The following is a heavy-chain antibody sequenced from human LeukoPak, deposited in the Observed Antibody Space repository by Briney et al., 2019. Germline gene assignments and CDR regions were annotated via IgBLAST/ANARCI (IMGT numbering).Heavy chain of an antibody. D-gene: IGHD3-10*01. V-gene: IGHV3-30-3*01. CDR1: GFTLSSYT. Sequence: PGKSLRLSCGASGFTLSSYTMHWVRQAPGKGLEWVAAISYDGSNKYYADSVKGRLTISRDTSENTVYLQMNSLRGEDTAVYYCARGRHYVGSATRYTGVDVWGQGTTVTVSS. CDR3: ARGRHYVGSATRYTGVDV. CDR2: ISYDGSNK. J-gene: IGHJ6*02.